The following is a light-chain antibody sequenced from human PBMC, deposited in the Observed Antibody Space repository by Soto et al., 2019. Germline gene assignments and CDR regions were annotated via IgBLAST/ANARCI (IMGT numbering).Light chain of an antibody. CDR1: SSDVGEENY. CDR3: SSFAGSPVV. Sequence: ALTQPPSASGSPGQSVTITCSGTSSDVGEENYVSWYQQHPGKVPKLILYEVSKRPSGVPDRFSGSRSGNTASLTVSGLQAEDEADYYCSSFAGSPVVFGGGTQLTVL. J-gene: IGLJ2*01. CDR2: EVS. V-gene: IGLV2-8*01.